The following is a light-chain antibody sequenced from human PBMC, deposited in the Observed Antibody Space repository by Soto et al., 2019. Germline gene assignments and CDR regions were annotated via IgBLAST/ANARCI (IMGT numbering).Light chain of an antibody. J-gene: IGLJ2*01. V-gene: IGLV2-11*01. CDR1: SSDVGAYNY. CDR2: DVS. Sequence: QSALTQPRSVSGSPGQSVTISCTGTSSDVGAYNYVSWYQQHPGKAPKLMIFDVSKRPSGVPDRFSGSKSGNSASLTISGHQGEDEADYYCFSYAGSYSVVFGGGTKLTVL. CDR3: FSYAGSYSVV.